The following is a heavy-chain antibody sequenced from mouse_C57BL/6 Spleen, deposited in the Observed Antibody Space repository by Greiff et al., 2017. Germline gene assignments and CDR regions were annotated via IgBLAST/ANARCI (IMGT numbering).Heavy chain of an antibody. Sequence: VQLQQPGAELVKPGASVKLSCKASGYPFTSYWMHWVKQRPGRGLEWIGRIDPNSGGTKYNEKFKSKATLTVDKPSSTAYMQRSSLTSEDSAVYYCARSVNWVGYFDVWGTGTTVTVSS. CDR2: IDPNSGGT. D-gene: IGHD4-1*02. CDR3: ARSVNWVGYFDV. CDR1: GYPFTSYW. J-gene: IGHJ1*03. V-gene: IGHV1-72*01.